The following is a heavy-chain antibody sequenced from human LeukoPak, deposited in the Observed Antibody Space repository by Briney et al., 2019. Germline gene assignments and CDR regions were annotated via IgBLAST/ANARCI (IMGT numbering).Heavy chain of an antibody. J-gene: IGHJ4*02. CDR1: EFAFSNAW. CDR3: TAWYDYVWGSYPPNFDY. CDR2: IKSKTDGGTT. D-gene: IGHD3-16*02. Sequence: GGSLRLSCAASEFAFSNAWMSWVRQAPGKGLEWVGRIKSKTDGGTTDYAAPVKGRFTISRDDSKNTLYLQMNSLKTGDTAVYYCTAWYDYVWGSYPPNFDYWGQGTLVTVSS. V-gene: IGHV3-15*01.